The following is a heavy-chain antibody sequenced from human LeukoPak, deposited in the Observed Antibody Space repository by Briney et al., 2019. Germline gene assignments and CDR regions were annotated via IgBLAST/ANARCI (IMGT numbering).Heavy chain of an antibody. V-gene: IGHV3-74*01. CDR1: GLTFSSHW. CDR3: ATQRGGNPAY. CDR2: ITNDGSST. D-gene: IGHD1-14*01. J-gene: IGHJ4*02. Sequence: QSGGSLRLSCAASGLTFSSHWMHWVRQAPGKGLVWVSRITNDGSSTTYADSVKGRFTISRDNAKNMLYLQVNSLRAEGTAVYYCATQRGGNPAYWGQGTLVTVSS.